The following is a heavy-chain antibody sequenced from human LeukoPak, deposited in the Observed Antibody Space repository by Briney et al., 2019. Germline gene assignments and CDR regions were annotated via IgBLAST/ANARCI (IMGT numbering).Heavy chain of an antibody. CDR1: GCTFSNAW. CDR2: IKSKTDGGTT. V-gene: IGHV3-15*01. CDR3: TTDANDDY. Sequence: GGPLSLSCAASGCTFSNAWMSWVRQAPGKGLEWVGRIKSKTDGGTTAYAAPVKGRFTSSRDDSKHTLYLQTNSLKTEDTAVYYCTTDANDDYWGQGTLVTVSS. J-gene: IGHJ4*02.